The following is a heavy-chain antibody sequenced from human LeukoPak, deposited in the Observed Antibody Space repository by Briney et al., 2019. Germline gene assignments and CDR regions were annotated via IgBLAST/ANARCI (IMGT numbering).Heavy chain of an antibody. CDR3: ARDLGSGGSYPRGYFDY. J-gene: IGHJ4*02. Sequence: PSETLSLTCTVSGGSISSSSYYWGWIRQPPGKGLEWIGSIFYSGNTYYNASLKSRVTISVDTSKNHFSLKLNSVTPEDTAVYYCARDLGSGGSYPRGYFDYWGQGTLVTVSS. CDR2: IFYSGNT. D-gene: IGHD2-15*01. V-gene: IGHV4-39*02. CDR1: GGSISSSSYY.